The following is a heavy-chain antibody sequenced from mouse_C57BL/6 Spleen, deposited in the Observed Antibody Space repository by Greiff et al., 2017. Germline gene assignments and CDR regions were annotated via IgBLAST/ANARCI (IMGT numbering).Heavy chain of an antibody. CDR1: GYTFTSYW. Sequence: QVQLQQPGAELVRPGTSVKLSCKASGYTFTSYWMHWVKQRPGQGLEWIGVIDPSDSYTNYNQKFKGKATLTVDTSSSTAYMQLSSLTSEDSAVYYCARSLTGAWFADWGQGTLVTVSA. CDR2: IDPSDSYT. J-gene: IGHJ3*01. V-gene: IGHV1-59*01. D-gene: IGHD4-1*01. CDR3: ARSLTGAWFAD.